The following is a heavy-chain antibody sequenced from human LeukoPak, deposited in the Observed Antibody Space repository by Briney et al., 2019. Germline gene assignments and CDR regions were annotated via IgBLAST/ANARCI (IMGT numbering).Heavy chain of an antibody. V-gene: IGHV3-48*01. D-gene: IGHD3-3*01. Sequence: PGGSLRLSCAASGFTFSSYSMNWVRQAPGKGPEWLSYITSSSGTIYYADSVKGRFTISRDNAKNSLYLQMNSLRAEDTAVYYCARDYGLRFLEWLLPAYWGQGTLVTVSS. J-gene: IGHJ4*02. CDR1: GFTFSSYS. CDR3: ARDYGLRFLEWLLPAY. CDR2: ITSSSGTI.